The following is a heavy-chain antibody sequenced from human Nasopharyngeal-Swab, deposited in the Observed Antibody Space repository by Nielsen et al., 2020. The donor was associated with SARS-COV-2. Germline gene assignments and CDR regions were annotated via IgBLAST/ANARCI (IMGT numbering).Heavy chain of an antibody. CDR2: ISGRGTST. CDR1: GFTFSDYY. Sequence: GGSLRLSCAASGFTFSDYYMAWIRQVPGKGLEGGSYISGRGTSTDSADSVKGRFSISRDNANNLLYLQMHSLRGEDTAVYYCAREKGDQVLLDYYYHGLDVWGHGTAVIVSS. CDR3: AREKGDQVLLDYYYHGLDV. D-gene: IGHD3-10*01. J-gene: IGHJ6*02. V-gene: IGHV3-11*01.